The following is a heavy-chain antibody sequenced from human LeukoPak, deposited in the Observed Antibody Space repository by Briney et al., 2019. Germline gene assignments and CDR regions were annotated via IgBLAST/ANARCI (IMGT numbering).Heavy chain of an antibody. CDR1: GGSFSGYY. V-gene: IGHV4-34*01. D-gene: IGHD3-22*01. J-gene: IGHJ4*02. Sequence: PSETLSLTCAVYGGSFSGYYWSWIRQPPGKGLEWIGEINHSGSTNYNPSLKSRVTISVDTSKNQFSLKLSSVTAADTAVYYCARLTVNYYDSSGYYYFDYWGQGTLVTVSS. CDR2: INHSGST. CDR3: ARLTVNYYDSSGYYYFDY.